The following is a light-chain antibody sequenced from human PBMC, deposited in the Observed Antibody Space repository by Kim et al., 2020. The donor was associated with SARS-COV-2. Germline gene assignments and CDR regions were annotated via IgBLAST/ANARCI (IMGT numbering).Light chain of an antibody. Sequence: SPGEQAALACRASQSVSSNLAWYQQKPGQAPRLLIYGVSTRATGIPARFSGSGSGTEFTLTISSLQSEDFAVYYCQQYNNWPPYSFGQGTKLEI. CDR1: QSVSSN. V-gene: IGKV3-15*01. CDR3: QQYNNWPPYS. J-gene: IGKJ2*03. CDR2: GVS.